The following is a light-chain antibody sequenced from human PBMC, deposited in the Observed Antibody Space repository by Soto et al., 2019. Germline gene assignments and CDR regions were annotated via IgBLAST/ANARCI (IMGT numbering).Light chain of an antibody. CDR3: SSYTTTSTRV. V-gene: IGLV2-14*01. Sequence: QAVVTQPASVSGSPGQSITISCTGTSSDVGGYKYVSWYQQHPGKAPKVMIYEVSNRPSGVSNRFSGSKSGNTASLTISGLQAEDEADYYCSSYTTTSTRVFGGGTQLTVL. CDR1: SSDVGGYKY. J-gene: IGLJ2*01. CDR2: EVS.